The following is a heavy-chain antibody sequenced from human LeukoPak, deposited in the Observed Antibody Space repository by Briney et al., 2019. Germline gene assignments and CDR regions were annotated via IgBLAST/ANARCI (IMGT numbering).Heavy chain of an antibody. CDR3: AKDLYGDYGMDV. CDR1: GFTFSSYP. CDR2: ISDSGGST. J-gene: IGHJ6*02. Sequence: GGSLRLSCAASGFTFSSYPMSWVRQAPGKGLEWVSAISDSGGSTYYADSVKGRFTISRDNSKNTLYLQMNSLRAEDTAVYYCAKDLYGDYGMDVWGQGTTVTVSS. V-gene: IGHV3-23*01. D-gene: IGHD4-17*01.